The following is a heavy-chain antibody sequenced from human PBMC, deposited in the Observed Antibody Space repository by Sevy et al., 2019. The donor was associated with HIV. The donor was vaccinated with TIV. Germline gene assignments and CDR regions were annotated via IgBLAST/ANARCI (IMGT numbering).Heavy chain of an antibody. D-gene: IGHD3-3*01. J-gene: IGHJ4*02. CDR1: GYTFTSYG. CDR3: ARVADIFGVVIMDY. V-gene: IGHV1-18*01. Sequence: ASVKVSCKASGYTFTSYGSSWVRQAPGQGLEWMGWISAYNGNTNYAQKLQGRVTMTTDTSTSTAYMELRSLRSDDTAVYYCARVADIFGVVIMDYWGQGTLVTVSS. CDR2: ISAYNGNT.